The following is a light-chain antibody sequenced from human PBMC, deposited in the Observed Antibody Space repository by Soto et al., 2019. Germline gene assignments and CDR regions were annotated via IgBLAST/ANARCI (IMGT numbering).Light chain of an antibody. Sequence: EMVLTQSPGTLSCSPGERATLSSKTSRILSSTYLAWYQQKPGQAPRLLIYGAANRAAGIPDKFSGSGSGTDFTLTISRLEPEDFAVYYCQQYGSSPQTFGLGTKVEIK. V-gene: IGKV3-20*01. CDR1: RILSSTY. CDR2: GAA. J-gene: IGKJ1*01. CDR3: QQYGSSPQT.